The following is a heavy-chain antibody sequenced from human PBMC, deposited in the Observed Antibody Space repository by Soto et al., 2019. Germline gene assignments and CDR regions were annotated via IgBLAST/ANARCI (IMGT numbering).Heavy chain of an antibody. V-gene: IGHV4-31*03. Sequence: SETLSLTCSLSGKSISSGGYYWSWIRHLPGKGLEWIGYIYDTESAYYNPSLKSRVSISMDTSENHFAMRLTSVTAADSAVYYCARASSSSSAADYWGQGLQVTVS. D-gene: IGHD6-6*01. CDR3: ARASSSSSAADY. CDR1: GKSISSGGYY. J-gene: IGHJ4*02. CDR2: IYDTESA.